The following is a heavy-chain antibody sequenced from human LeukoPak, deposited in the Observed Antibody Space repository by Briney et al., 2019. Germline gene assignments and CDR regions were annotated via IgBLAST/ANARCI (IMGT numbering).Heavy chain of an antibody. V-gene: IGHV3-9*01. D-gene: IGHD5-18*01. CDR3: AKGHTYGLGESYLDF. J-gene: IGHJ4*02. CDR1: GYTFDDYA. CDR2: ISWNSGSI. Sequence: PGRSLRLSCEASGYTFDDYAMHWVRQAPGKGLEWVSAISWNSGSIGYADSVKGRFTISRDNGKNSLCLQMNSLRTEDTALYYCAKGHTYGLGESYLDFWGQGTLVSVSS.